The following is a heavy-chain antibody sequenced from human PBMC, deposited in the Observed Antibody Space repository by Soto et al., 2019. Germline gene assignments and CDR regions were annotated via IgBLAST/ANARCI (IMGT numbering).Heavy chain of an antibody. V-gene: IGHV3-23*01. J-gene: IGHJ4*02. CDR3: GKSPRSGFEAPWDY. D-gene: IGHD5-12*01. Sequence: GGSLRLSCAATGFTFSSDAMNWVRQTPGKGLEWVSGISGRGDRTYYADSVKGRFTISRDNSKNTLFLQMNSLRVEDTALYYWGKSPRSGFEAPWDYWGQGTQVTVSS. CDR2: ISGRGDRT. CDR1: GFTFSSDA.